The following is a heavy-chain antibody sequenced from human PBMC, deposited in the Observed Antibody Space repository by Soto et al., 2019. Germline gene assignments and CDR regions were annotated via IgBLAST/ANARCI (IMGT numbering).Heavy chain of an antibody. CDR1: GFTFSSSG. CDR3: ATSPPAVAGYFDY. CDR2: TSYDGSNG. V-gene: IGHV3-30*03. Sequence: QVQLVESGGGVVQPGRSLRLSCVASGFTFSSSGMHWVRQAPGKGLEWVAVTSYDGSNGYYADSVRGRFTISRDNSKNTLYLQRNSLRAEDTAVYYCATSPPAVAGYFDYWGQGPLVTVSS. J-gene: IGHJ4*02. D-gene: IGHD6-19*01.